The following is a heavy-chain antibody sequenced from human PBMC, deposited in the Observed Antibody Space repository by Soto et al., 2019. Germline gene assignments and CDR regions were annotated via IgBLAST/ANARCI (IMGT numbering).Heavy chain of an antibody. Sequence: GGSLRLSCAASGFTFSSYAMTWVRQAPGRGLEWVSGISGSGVSTYYADSVKGRFTISRDNSKNTLNLQMNSLRAEDTAVYYCAKDHRQELVPFYFDYWGQGILVTVSS. CDR3: AKDHRQELVPFYFDY. V-gene: IGHV3-23*01. CDR1: GFTFSSYA. D-gene: IGHD1-1*01. J-gene: IGHJ4*02. CDR2: ISGSGVST.